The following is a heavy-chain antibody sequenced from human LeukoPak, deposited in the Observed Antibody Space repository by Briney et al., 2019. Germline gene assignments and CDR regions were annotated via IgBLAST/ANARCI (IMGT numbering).Heavy chain of an antibody. J-gene: IGHJ6*03. V-gene: IGHV3-23*01. CDR2: ISGSGGST. D-gene: IGHD3-22*01. Sequence: GSLRLSCAASGFTFSSYGMSWVRQAPGKGLEWVSAISGSGGSTYYADSVKGRFTISRDNSKNTLYLQMNSLRAEDTAAYYCATLVVERNYYYYYMDVWGKGTTVTISS. CDR3: ATLVVERNYYYYYMDV. CDR1: GFTFSSYG.